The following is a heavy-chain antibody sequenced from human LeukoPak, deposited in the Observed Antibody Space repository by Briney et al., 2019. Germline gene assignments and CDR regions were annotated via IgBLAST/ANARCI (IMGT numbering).Heavy chain of an antibody. V-gene: IGHV1-69*05. Sequence: SVKVSCKASGGTFSSYAISWVRQAPGQGLEWVGGIIPIFGTANYAQKFQGRVTITTDESTSTAYMELSSLRSEDTAVYYCARGGSYGRGRFDYWGQGTLVTVSS. J-gene: IGHJ4*02. CDR1: GGTFSSYA. CDR2: IIPIFGTA. D-gene: IGHD1-26*01. CDR3: ARGGSYGRGRFDY.